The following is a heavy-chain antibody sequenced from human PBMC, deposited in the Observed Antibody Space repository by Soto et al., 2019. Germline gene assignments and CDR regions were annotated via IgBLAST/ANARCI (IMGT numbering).Heavy chain of an antibody. J-gene: IGHJ6*02. D-gene: IGHD4-17*01. CDR2: IYYSGST. CDR1: GGSISSSSYY. CDR3: ARTGPTQTYYYYYGMDV. Sequence: SETLSLTCTVSGGSISSSSYYWGWIRQPPGKGLEWIGSIYYSGSTYYNPSLKSRVTISVDTSKNQFSLKLSSVTAADTAVYYCARTGPTQTYYYYYGMDVWGQGTTVTVSS. V-gene: IGHV4-39*01.